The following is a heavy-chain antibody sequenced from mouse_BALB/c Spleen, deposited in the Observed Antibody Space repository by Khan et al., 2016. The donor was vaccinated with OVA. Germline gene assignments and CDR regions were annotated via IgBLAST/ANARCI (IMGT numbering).Heavy chain of an antibody. Sequence: QIQLVQSGPELKKPGGTVKISCKASGYTFTNYGMNWVKQAPGKGLKWMGWINTYTGEPTYADDFKGRFAFSLETSASTAYLQINNLKNEDTATYFCARDYGYAYWGQGTLVTVSA. D-gene: IGHD1-2*01. V-gene: IGHV9-3-1*01. J-gene: IGHJ3*01. CDR3: ARDYGYAY. CDR1: GYTFTNYG. CDR2: INTYTGEP.